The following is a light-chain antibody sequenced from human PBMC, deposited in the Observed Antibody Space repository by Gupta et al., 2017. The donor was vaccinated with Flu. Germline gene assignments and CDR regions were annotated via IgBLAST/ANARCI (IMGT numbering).Light chain of an antibody. Sequence: QSALTQPASVSGSPGQSINISCTGTSSDVGRSNSVSWYRQDPGKAPKLLIYDVSSRPSGIASRFSGSKSGNTASLTISGLQAEDETDYYCSSYTSTDTFYVFGTGTKVTVL. J-gene: IGLJ1*01. CDR3: SSYTSTDTFYV. CDR1: SSDVGRSNS. V-gene: IGLV2-14*01. CDR2: DVS.